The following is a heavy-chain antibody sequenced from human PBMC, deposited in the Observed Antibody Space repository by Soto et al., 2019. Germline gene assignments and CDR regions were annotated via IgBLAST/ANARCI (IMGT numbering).Heavy chain of an antibody. CDR2: MSYSGST. D-gene: IGHD3-9*01. CDR1: GGSNSSYY. CDR3: ARARNFLTGSYKGGFYYFDY. V-gene: IGHV4-59*01. Sequence: SETLSLTCTVSGGSNSSYYWSWIRQSPGKGLEWIGYMSYSGSTTYNPSLKSRVTISLHTSNNQFSLDLNSLTAADTAVYYCARARNFLTGSYKGGFYYFDYWGQGTLVTVS. J-gene: IGHJ4*02.